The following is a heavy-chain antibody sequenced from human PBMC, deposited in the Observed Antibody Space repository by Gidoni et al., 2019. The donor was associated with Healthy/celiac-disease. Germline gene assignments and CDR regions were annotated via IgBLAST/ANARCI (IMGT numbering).Heavy chain of an antibody. CDR2: IDPSDSYT. CDR1: GYSFTSYW. J-gene: IGHJ1*01. Sequence: EVQLVQSGAEVKKPGESLRISCKGSGYSFTSYWISWVRQMHGKGLEWMGRIDPSDSYTNYTPSFQGHVTISADKSISTAYLQWSSLKASDTAMYYCARLPKNYYDTIREYFQHWGQGTLVTVSS. CDR3: ARLPKNYYDTIREYFQH. V-gene: IGHV5-10-1*01. D-gene: IGHD3-22*01.